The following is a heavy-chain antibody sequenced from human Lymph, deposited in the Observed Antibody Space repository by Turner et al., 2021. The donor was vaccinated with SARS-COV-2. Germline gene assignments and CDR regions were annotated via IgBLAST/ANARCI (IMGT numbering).Heavy chain of an antibody. J-gene: IGHJ5*02. Sequence: QLQLQESGPGLVKPSETLSLTCTVPGGSISSSSYYWGWIRQPPGKGLEWIGSIYYSGSTYYSPSLKSRVTISVDTSKKQFSLKLSSVTAADTAVYYCARRGYSYGSGEFPWGQGTLVTVSS. CDR3: ARRGYSYGSGEFP. V-gene: IGHV4-39*01. D-gene: IGHD5-18*01. CDR1: GGSISSSSYY. CDR2: IYYSGST.